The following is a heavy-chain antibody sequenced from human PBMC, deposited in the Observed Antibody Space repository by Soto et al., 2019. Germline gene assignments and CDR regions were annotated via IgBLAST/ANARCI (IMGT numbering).Heavy chain of an antibody. J-gene: IGHJ6*03. CDR2: ISAYNGNT. CDR3: ARDAVGVVAAPLDYYYYYMDV. V-gene: IGHV1-18*01. CDR1: GYTFTSYG. Sequence: ASVKVSCKASGYTFTSYGISWVRQAPGQGLEWMGWISAYNGNTNYAQKLQGRVTMTTDTSTRKAYMELRSLRSDDTAVYYCARDAVGVVAAPLDYYYYYMDVWGKGTTVTVSS. D-gene: IGHD2-15*01.